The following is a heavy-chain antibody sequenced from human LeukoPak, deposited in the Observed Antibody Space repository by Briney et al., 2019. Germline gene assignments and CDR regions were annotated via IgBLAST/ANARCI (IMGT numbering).Heavy chain of an antibody. CDR2: FDPEDGET. J-gene: IGHJ4*02. V-gene: IGHV1-24*01. CDR3: ALAAGNRYYFDY. Sequence: ASVKVSCKVSGYTLTELSMHWVRQAPGKGLEWMGGFDPEDGETIYAQKFQGRVTMTEDTSTDTAYMELSSLRSEDTAVYYCALAAGNRYYFDYWGQGTLVTVSS. D-gene: IGHD6-13*01. CDR1: GYTLTELS.